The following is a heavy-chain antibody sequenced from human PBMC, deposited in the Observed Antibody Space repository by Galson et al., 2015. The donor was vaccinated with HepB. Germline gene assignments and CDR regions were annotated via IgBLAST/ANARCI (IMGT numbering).Heavy chain of an antibody. V-gene: IGHV3-30*18. J-gene: IGHJ6*02. Sequence: SLRLSCAASGFTFSSYGMHWVRQAPGKGLEWVSVISYDGSNKYYADSVKGRFTISRDNFKNTLYLQMNSLRAEDTAVYYCAKSGVWFGELPYYYYYYGMDVWGQGTTVTVSS. CDR2: ISYDGSNK. D-gene: IGHD3-10*01. CDR3: AKSGVWFGELPYYYYYYGMDV. CDR1: GFTFSSYG.